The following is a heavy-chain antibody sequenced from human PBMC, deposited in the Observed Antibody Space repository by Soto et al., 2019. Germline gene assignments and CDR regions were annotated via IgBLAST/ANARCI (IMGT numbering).Heavy chain of an antibody. V-gene: IGHV3-7*04. CDR2: IRQDGSEK. J-gene: IGHJ6*03. Sequence: EVQLVESGGGLVQPGGSLGLSCDASGCTFSTYWISWVRQAPGKGLEWVATIRQDGSEKLYMDSVRGRFTISRDNAESSLYLQMSSLRVEDTAVYFCVRGCGRSSCPYYLDVWGKGSTVIVSS. CDR3: VRGCGRSSCPYYLDV. D-gene: IGHD2-15*01. CDR1: GCTFSTYW.